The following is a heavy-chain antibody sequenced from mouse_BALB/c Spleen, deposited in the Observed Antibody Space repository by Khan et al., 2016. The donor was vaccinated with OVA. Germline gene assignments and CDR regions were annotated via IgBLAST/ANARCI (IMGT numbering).Heavy chain of an antibody. CDR3: TRKNGRYFDY. Sequence: VQLKESGPELVKPGASVKISCKASGYSFTGYFMNWVMQSHGKSLEWIGRINPHIGETFYNQKFVGKATLTVDESSSTAHMELRSLASEDSAVYFWTRKNGRYFDYWGQGTTLTVSS. J-gene: IGHJ2*01. CDR2: INPHIGET. V-gene: IGHV1-20*02. D-gene: IGHD1-1*01. CDR1: GYSFTGYF.